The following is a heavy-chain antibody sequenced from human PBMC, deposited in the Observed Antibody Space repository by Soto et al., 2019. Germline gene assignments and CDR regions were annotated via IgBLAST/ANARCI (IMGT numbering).Heavy chain of an antibody. CDR1: GYSFTNYG. Sequence: QDQLLQSGAEVKKPGASVTVSCKASGYSFTNYGITWVRQAPGRGLEWMGWISAFNGNTHYAQKLQGRVTMTTDASTSTAFLELRSLRSDDTAVYYCARDRGVAPPVAGNTHYYYYMDVWGKGTTVTVSS. CDR2: ISAFNGNT. D-gene: IGHD6-19*01. V-gene: IGHV1-18*01. J-gene: IGHJ6*03. CDR3: ARDRGVAPPVAGNTHYYYYMDV.